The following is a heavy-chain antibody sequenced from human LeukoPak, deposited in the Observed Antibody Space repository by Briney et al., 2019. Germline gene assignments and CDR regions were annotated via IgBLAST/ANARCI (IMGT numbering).Heavy chain of an antibody. D-gene: IGHD1-26*01. Sequence: SETLSLTCTVSGGSISSSSYYWGWIRQPPGKGLEWIGSIYYSGSTYYNPSLKSRVTISVDTSKNQSSLKLSSVTAADTAVYYCAREWELLLDYWGQGTLVTVSS. V-gene: IGHV4-39*01. CDR2: IYYSGST. CDR1: GGSISSSSYY. J-gene: IGHJ4*02. CDR3: AREWELLLDY.